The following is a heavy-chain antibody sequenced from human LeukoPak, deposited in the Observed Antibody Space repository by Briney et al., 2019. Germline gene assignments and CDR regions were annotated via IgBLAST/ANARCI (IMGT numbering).Heavy chain of an antibody. CDR2: ISGSAGNT. Sequence: PGGSLRLSCGASGFAFSTYAMSWVRQAPGKGLDWVSAISGSAGNTYYADSVKGRFTISRDNSKNTLYLQMNSLRAEDTAVYYCAKYQKRELNEFRYFDFWGQGTLVTVSS. V-gene: IGHV3-23*01. CDR3: AKYQKRELNEFRYFDF. CDR1: GFAFSTYA. D-gene: IGHD1-26*01. J-gene: IGHJ4*02.